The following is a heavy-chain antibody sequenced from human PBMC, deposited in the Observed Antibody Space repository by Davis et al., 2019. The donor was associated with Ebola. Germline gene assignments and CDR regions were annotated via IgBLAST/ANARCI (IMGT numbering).Heavy chain of an antibody. D-gene: IGHD3-3*01. V-gene: IGHV3-30*14. J-gene: IGHJ4*02. CDR3: ARDLNFWSGYYDY. Sequence: SLKISCASSGFTFSSYAMHWVRQAPGKGLEWVAVISYAGSNKDYADSVKGRFTISRDNSKNTLYLQMNSLRAEDTAVYYCARDLNFWSGYYDYWGQGTLVTVSS. CDR2: ISYAGSNK. CDR1: GFTFSSYA.